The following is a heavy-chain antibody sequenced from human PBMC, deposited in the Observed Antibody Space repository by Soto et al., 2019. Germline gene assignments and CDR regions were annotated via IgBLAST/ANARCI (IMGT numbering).Heavy chain of an antibody. D-gene: IGHD5-12*01. CDR2: ISYDGSNK. CDR3: ARDRLIVATDYYYGMDV. J-gene: IGHJ6*02. CDR1: GSTFSSYA. Sequence: PGGSLRLSCAASGSTFSSYAMHWVRQAPGKGLEWVAVISYDGSNKYYADSVKGRFTISRDNSKNTLYLQMNSLRAEDTAVYYCARDRLIVATDYYYGMDVWGQGTTVTVSS. V-gene: IGHV3-30-3*01.